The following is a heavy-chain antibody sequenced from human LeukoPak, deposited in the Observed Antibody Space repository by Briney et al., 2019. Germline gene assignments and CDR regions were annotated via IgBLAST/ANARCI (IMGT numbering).Heavy chain of an antibody. V-gene: IGHV3-7*01. CDR2: IKQDGSEK. CDR3: ARGERPSPSSGWYFPFDY. Sequence: GGSLRLSCAASGFTFSSYWMSWVRQAPGKGLEWVANIKQDGSEKYYVDSVKGRFTISRDNAKDSLYLHMNSLSAEDTAVYYCARGERPSPSSGWYFPFDYWGQGTLVTVSS. CDR1: GFTFSSYW. J-gene: IGHJ4*02. D-gene: IGHD6-19*01.